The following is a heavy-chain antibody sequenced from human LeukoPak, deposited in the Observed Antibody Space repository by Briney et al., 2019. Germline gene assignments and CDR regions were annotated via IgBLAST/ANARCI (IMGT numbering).Heavy chain of an antibody. D-gene: IGHD2-15*01. V-gene: IGHV3-7*01. J-gene: IGHJ3*02. Sequence: GGSLRLSCAASGFTFRSYWMTWVRQYPGKGLEWVANIKQDGSETYYADSVKGRFTISRDNAKRSLYLQMNSLRAEDTAVYYCASRFCSGGSCYWADHAFDIWGQGTMVTVSS. CDR3: ASRFCSGGSCYWADHAFDI. CDR1: GFTFRSYW. CDR2: IKQDGSET.